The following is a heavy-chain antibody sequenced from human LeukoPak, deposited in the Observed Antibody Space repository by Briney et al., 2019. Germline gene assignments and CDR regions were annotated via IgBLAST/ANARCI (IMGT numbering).Heavy chain of an antibody. Sequence: PSETLSLTCTVSGGSISSYYWSWIRQPAGKGLEWIGYIYYSGSTNYNPSLKSRVTISVDTSKNQFSLKLSSVTAADTAVYYCARGGDSSGYYYPVFDYWGQGTLVTVSS. V-gene: IGHV4-59*01. CDR3: ARGGDSSGYYYPVFDY. D-gene: IGHD3-22*01. CDR2: IYYSGST. J-gene: IGHJ4*02. CDR1: GGSISSYY.